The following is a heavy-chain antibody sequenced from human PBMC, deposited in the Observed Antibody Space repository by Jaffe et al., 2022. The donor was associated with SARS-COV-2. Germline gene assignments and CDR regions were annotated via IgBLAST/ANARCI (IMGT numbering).Heavy chain of an antibody. V-gene: IGHV3-23*01. CDR1: GFIFSSYA. CDR2: ISGSGDTT. CDR3: AKGGNYDFWNGMSPHKYYFEY. D-gene: IGHD3-3*01. Sequence: EVQLLESGGGLEQPGGSLRLSCAASGFIFSSYAMNWVRQVPGKGLEWVASISGSGDTTYYADSVKGRFTISRDNSRNTVYLQVNSLRAEDTAVYYCAKGGNYDFWNGMSPHKYYFEYWGRGTLVTVSS. J-gene: IGHJ4*02.